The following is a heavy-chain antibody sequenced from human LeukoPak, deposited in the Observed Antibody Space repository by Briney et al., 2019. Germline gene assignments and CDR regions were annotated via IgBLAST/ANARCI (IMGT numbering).Heavy chain of an antibody. CDR2: ISAYNGNT. CDR1: GYTFTSYG. Sequence: ASVKVSCKASGYTFTSYGISWVRQAPGQGLEWMGWISAYNGNTNYAQKLQGRVTMTTDTSTSTAYMELSRLRSDDTAVYYCAREASSSVGNWFDPWGQGTLVTVSS. D-gene: IGHD6-13*01. V-gene: IGHV1-18*01. CDR3: AREASSSVGNWFDP. J-gene: IGHJ5*02.